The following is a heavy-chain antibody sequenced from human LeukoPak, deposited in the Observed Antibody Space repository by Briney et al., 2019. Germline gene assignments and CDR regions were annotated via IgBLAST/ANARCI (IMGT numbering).Heavy chain of an antibody. J-gene: IGHJ4*02. Sequence: PPGGSLRLSCAASGFTFSGYAMTWVRQAPGKGLEWLSHISSTGGTIYYADSVKGRLTVSRDNAKNSLYLQMNSLRAEDTAVYYCAKSDPYGDSLIEIWGQGALVTVSS. CDR2: ISSTGGTI. V-gene: IGHV3-48*03. CDR1: GFTFSGYA. CDR3: AKSDPYGDSLIEI. D-gene: IGHD4-17*01.